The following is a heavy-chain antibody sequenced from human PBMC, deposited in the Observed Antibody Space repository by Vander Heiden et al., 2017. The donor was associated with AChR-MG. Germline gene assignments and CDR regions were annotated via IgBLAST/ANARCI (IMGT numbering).Heavy chain of an antibody. Sequence: QVQLQQWGAGLLKPSETLSLTCAVYGGSFSGYYWSWIRQPPGKGLGWIGENNHSGSTNYNPSLKSRVTISVDTSKNQFSLKLSSVTAADTAVYYCARGPHYVWGRRAGFDPWGQGTLVTVSS. V-gene: IGHV4-34*01. CDR3: ARGPHYVWGRRAGFDP. CDR2: NNHSGST. J-gene: IGHJ5*02. CDR1: GGSFSGYY. D-gene: IGHD3-16*01.